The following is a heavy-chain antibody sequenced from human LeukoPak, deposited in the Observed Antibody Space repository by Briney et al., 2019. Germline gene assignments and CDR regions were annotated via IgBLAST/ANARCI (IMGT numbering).Heavy chain of an antibody. CDR2: IHSGGGST. J-gene: IGHJ4*02. CDR3: ARDTGYSGYGDY. V-gene: IGHV1-46*01. D-gene: IGHD5-12*01. CDR1: GYTFTNYY. Sequence: ASVKVSCKASGYTFTNYYMHWVRQAPGQGLEWMGIIHSGGGSTAYAQKFQGRVTMTRDTSTSTVYVEVSSLRSEDTAVYYCARDTGYSGYGDYWGQGTLVTVSS.